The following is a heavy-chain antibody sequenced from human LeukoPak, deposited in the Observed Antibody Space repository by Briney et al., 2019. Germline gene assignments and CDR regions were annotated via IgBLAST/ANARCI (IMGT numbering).Heavy chain of an antibody. V-gene: IGHV4-39*07. CDR3: ARGRGFWSGSRHDY. Sequence: SETLSLTCTVSGGSISSSSYYWGWIRQPPGKGLEWIGSIYYSGSTYYNPSLKSRVTISVDTSKNQFSLKLSSVAAADTAVYYCARGRGFWSGSRHDYWGQGTLVAVSS. D-gene: IGHD3-3*01. CDR1: GGSISSSSYY. J-gene: IGHJ4*02. CDR2: IYYSGST.